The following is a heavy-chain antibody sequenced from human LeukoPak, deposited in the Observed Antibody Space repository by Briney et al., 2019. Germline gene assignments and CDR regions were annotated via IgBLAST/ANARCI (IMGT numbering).Heavy chain of an antibody. V-gene: IGHV1-18*01. Sequence: EASVKVSCKASGYTFTSFGISWVRQAPGQGLEWMGWISAYNGNTNYAQKLQGRVTMTTDTSTSTAYMELRSLRSDDTAVYYCASEGAYCGGDCHAYWGQGTLVTVSS. CDR1: GYTFTSFG. CDR3: ASEGAYCGGDCHAY. D-gene: IGHD2-21*02. CDR2: ISAYNGNT. J-gene: IGHJ4*02.